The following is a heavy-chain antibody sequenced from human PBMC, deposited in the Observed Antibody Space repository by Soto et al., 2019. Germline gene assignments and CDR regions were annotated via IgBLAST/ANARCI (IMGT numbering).Heavy chain of an antibody. D-gene: IGHD3-10*01. CDR1: GFTFSSYG. Sequence: QVQLVESGGGVVQPGRSLRLSCAASGFTFSSYGMNWVRQAPGKGLEWVAVISSDGSDKYYADSVKGRFTISRDNSKNTLYVQLNRMRAEDTALYYCARDRLYGSGLIDVWGQGTTVTVSS. J-gene: IGHJ6*02. CDR2: ISSDGSDK. V-gene: IGHV3-30-3*01. CDR3: ARDRLYGSGLIDV.